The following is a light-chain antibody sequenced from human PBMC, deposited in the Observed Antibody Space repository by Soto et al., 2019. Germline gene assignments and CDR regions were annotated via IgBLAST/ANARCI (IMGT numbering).Light chain of an antibody. CDR2: EVT. CDR1: SSDVGGYNF. Sequence: QSVLTQPPSASGSPGQSVTISCTGTSSDVGGYNFVSWYQQHPGKAPKLMIYEVTKRPSGVPDRFSGSKSGNTASLTVSGLQTEDEADYYCTSYASSNGVFGGGTQLTVL. J-gene: IGLJ3*02. V-gene: IGLV2-8*01. CDR3: TSYASSNGV.